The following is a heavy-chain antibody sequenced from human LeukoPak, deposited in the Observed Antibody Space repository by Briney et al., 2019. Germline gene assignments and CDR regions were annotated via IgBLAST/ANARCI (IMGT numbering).Heavy chain of an antibody. CDR1: GFTFSSYW. CDR3: ASYNIVGATTRVRFDP. Sequence: PGGSLRLSCAASGFTFSSYWMHWVRQAPGKGLVWVSRINTDGSSTSYADSVKGRFTISRDNAKNTLYLQMNSLRAEDTAVYYCASYNIVGATTRVRFDPWGQGTLVTVSS. V-gene: IGHV3-74*01. J-gene: IGHJ5*02. D-gene: IGHD1-26*01. CDR2: INTDGSST.